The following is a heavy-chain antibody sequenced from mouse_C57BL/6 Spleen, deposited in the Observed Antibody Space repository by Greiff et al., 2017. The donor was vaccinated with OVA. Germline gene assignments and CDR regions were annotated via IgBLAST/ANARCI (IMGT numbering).Heavy chain of an antibody. CDR2: INPSNGGT. Sequence: QVQLKQPGTELVKPGASVKLSCKASGYTFTSYWMHWVKQRPGQGLEWIGNINPSNGGTNYNEKFKSKATLTVDKSSSTAYMQLSSLTSEDSAVYYCAREDYGNPYFDYWGQGTTLTVSS. CDR1: GYTFTSYW. D-gene: IGHD2-1*01. J-gene: IGHJ2*01. V-gene: IGHV1-53*01. CDR3: AREDYGNPYFDY.